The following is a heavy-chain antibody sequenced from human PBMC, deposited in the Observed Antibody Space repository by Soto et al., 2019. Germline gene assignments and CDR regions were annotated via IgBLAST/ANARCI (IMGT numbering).Heavy chain of an antibody. Sequence: QITLKESGPTLVKPTQTLTLTCTFSGFSLTTRGVGVGWIRQPPGKALECLALIYWDDDKRYSPSLQSRLSITKDTSKNQVVLTMTNVDPVDTATYYCAHIQNYYQYDWFDRWGQGTLISVSS. CDR1: GFSLTTRGVG. CDR3: AHIQNYYQYDWFDR. V-gene: IGHV2-5*02. CDR2: IYWDDDK. D-gene: IGHD3-16*01. J-gene: IGHJ5*02.